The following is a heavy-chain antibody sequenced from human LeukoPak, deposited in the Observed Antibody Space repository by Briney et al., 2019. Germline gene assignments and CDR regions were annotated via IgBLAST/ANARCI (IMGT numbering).Heavy chain of an antibody. CDR1: GGSISSGSYY. Sequence: PSQTLSLTCTVSGGSISSGSYYWSWIRQPAGKGLEWIGRIYTSGSTNYNPSLKSRVTMSVDTSKNQFSLKLSSVTAADTAVYYCAREPNGMFDYWGQGTLVTVSS. CDR2: IYTSGST. V-gene: IGHV4-61*02. CDR3: AREPNGMFDY. J-gene: IGHJ4*02.